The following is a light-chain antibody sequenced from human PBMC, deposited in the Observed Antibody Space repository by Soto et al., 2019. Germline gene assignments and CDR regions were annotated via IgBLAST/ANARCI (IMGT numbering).Light chain of an antibody. CDR2: SAS. J-gene: IGKJ5*01. CDR1: QRINIY. Sequence: DMQMTQSPSSLSTSIGDSVTIXXRASQRINIYLNWYRQKPGKAPKVLIYSASNLQSGVPSRFSGSGSGTDFTLTISGLQSEDFATYYCQQSFSTPTFGQGTRLEIK. CDR3: QQSFSTPT. V-gene: IGKV1-39*01.